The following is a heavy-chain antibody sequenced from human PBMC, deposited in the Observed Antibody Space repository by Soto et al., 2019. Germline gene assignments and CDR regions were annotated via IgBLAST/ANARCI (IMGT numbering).Heavy chain of an antibody. CDR2: ISTNNGNT. V-gene: IGHV1-18*01. Sequence: QVQLVQSGAEVKKPGASVKVSCKASGYTFTSYGISWVQQAPGQGPEWMGWISTNNGNTNYAQKTRGRVTMTTDTATSTADMELRSLRSDDTAVYYCARHTSSWPFDYWGQGTLGTVSS. J-gene: IGHJ4*02. CDR1: GYTFTSYG. CDR3: ARHTSSWPFDY. D-gene: IGHD6-13*01.